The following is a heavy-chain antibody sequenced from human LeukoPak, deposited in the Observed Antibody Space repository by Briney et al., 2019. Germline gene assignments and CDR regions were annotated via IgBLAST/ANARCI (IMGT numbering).Heavy chain of an antibody. CDR2: ISGSGGST. CDR3: ARVPGPGKGDGPGY. Sequence: GGSLRLSCAASGFTFSSYAMSWVRQAPGKGLEWVSAISGSGGSTYYADSVKGRFTISRDNAKNSLYLQMNSLRAEDTAVYYCARVPGPGKGDGPGYWGQGTLVTVSS. J-gene: IGHJ4*02. D-gene: IGHD2-21*02. V-gene: IGHV3-23*01. CDR1: GFTFSSYA.